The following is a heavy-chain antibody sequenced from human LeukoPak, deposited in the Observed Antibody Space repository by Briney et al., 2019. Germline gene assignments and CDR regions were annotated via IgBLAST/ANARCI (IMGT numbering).Heavy chain of an antibody. D-gene: IGHD6-19*01. V-gene: IGHV3-9*01. CDR1: GFTFSSYG. J-gene: IGHJ4*02. Sequence: GGSLRLSCAASGFTFSSYGMNWVRQSPGKGLEWVSGISWNSGSIGYADSVKGRFTISRDNAKNSLYPQMNSLRAEDTALYYCAKADSSGWYGRARAFDYWGQGTLVTVSS. CDR3: AKADSSGWYGRARAFDY. CDR2: ISWNSGSI.